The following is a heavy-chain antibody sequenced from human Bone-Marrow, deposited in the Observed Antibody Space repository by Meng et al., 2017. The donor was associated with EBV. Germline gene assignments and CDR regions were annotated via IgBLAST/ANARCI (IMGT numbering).Heavy chain of an antibody. D-gene: IGHD6-19*01. Sequence: HVQRGQSGAEVRKPGASVKVSCKASGYTFTNYAMHWVRQAPGQRLEWMGWINPGNGNTKYSQKFQGRASITRDISASIVYMELTSLRSEDTAVYYCATEPGYSSGWGQGTLVTVSS. CDR1: GYTFTNYA. J-gene: IGHJ4*02. CDR3: ATEPGYSSG. V-gene: IGHV1-3*01. CDR2: INPGNGNT.